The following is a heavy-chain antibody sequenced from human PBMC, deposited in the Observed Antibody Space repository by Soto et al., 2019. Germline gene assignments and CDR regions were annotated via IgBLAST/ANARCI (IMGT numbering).Heavy chain of an antibody. CDR2: ISADNGNT. V-gene: IGHV1-18*01. Sequence: QVQLVQSGAEVKKPGASVKVSCKASGYTFTSFTITWVRQAPGQGLEWMGWISADNGNTNYAQKLQGRVTVTADAATSTAYMELRSLRSDDTVVYYCARDGHPVDYWGQGTLVTGSS. CDR3: ARDGHPVDY. J-gene: IGHJ4*02. CDR1: GYTFTSFT.